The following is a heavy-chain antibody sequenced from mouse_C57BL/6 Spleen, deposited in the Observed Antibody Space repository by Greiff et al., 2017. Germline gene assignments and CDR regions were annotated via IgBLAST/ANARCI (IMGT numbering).Heavy chain of an antibody. CDR3: SSPPGSSYEDYFDY. V-gene: IGHV14-2*01. Sequence: EVQLQQSGAELVKPGASVKLSCTASGFNIKDYYMHWVKQRTEQGLEWIGRIDPADGEPKYAPKFQGKATITADTSSNTAYLQLSSLTSEDTAVYYCSSPPGSSYEDYFDYWGQGTTLTVSS. J-gene: IGHJ2*01. CDR1: GFNIKDYY. CDR2: IDPADGEP. D-gene: IGHD1-1*01.